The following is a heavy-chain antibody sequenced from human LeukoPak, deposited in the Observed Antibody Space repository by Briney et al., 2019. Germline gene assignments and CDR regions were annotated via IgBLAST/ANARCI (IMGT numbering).Heavy chain of an antibody. CDR3: ARRSSRYAFDI. V-gene: IGHV4-59*08. J-gene: IGHJ3*02. D-gene: IGHD3-10*01. Sequence: SETLSLTCTVSGGSISSYYWSWIRQPPGKALEWIGYIYYSGSTNYNPSLKSRVTISVDTSKNQFSLKLSSVTAADTAVYYCARRSSRYAFDIWGQGTMVTVSS. CDR1: GGSISSYY. CDR2: IYYSGST.